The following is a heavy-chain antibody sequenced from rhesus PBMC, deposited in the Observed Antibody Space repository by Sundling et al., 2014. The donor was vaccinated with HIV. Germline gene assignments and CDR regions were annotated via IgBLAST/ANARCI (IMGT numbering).Heavy chain of an antibody. V-gene: IGHV4S10*01. Sequence: QVQLQESGPAVVKPSETLSLTCTVSGGSIRDSYRWHWIRQPPGKGLEWIGYIYGSSTSTNNNPSLKSRVTISKDTSNNQFSLKLNSATAADTAVYYCARDDTATIPRWGQGVLVTVSS. CDR1: GGSIRDSYR. J-gene: IGHJ4*01. CDR2: IYGSSTST. CDR3: ARDDTATIPR. D-gene: IGHD5-12*01.